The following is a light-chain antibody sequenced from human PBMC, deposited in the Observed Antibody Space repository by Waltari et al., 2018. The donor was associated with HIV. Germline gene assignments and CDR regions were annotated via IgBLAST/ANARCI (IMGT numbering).Light chain of an antibody. CDR1: TSNIGAGYD. CDR2: GNN. V-gene: IGLV1-40*01. J-gene: IGLJ3*02. Sequence: QSVLTQPPSVSGAPGQRVTISCTGSTSNIGAGYDVHWYQQLPGTAPKLLIYGNNNRPSGVPYRFSGSKSGTSASRAMTGLQAEDEADYYGQSYDSSLSGSGVFGGGTKLTVL. CDR3: QSYDSSLSGSGV.